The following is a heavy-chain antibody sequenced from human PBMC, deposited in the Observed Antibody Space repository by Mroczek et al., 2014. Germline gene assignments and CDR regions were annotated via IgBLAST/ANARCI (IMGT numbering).Heavy chain of an antibody. CDR2: IWYDGSNK. Sequence: QVQLVESGGGVVQPGRSLRLSCAASGFTFSSYGMHWVRQAPGKGLEWVAVIWYDGSNKYYADSVKGRFTISRDNSKNTLYLQMNSLRAEDTAVYYCARDNQWLKTFDYWGQGTLVTVSS. J-gene: IGHJ4*02. D-gene: IGHD6-19*01. CDR1: GFTFSSYG. CDR3: ARDNQWLKTFDY. V-gene: IGHV3-33*01.